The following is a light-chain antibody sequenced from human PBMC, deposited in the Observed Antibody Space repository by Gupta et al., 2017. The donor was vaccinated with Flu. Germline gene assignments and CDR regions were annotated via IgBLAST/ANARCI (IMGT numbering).Light chain of an antibody. J-gene: IGLJ3*02. CDR1: SLRSYY. Sequence: SSALPPDPAVSVALGQTVRFPCHGASLRSYYASWYQQKPGQAPVVVIYGKNKRPSGIPDRFSGSRLGNTASLTITGAQAEDEADYYCNSRDSSGNDWVFGGGTKLTVL. CDR2: GKN. V-gene: IGLV3-19*01. CDR3: NSRDSSGNDWV.